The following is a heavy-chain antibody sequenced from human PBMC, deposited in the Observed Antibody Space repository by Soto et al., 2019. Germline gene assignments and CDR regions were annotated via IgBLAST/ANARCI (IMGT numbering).Heavy chain of an antibody. V-gene: IGHV4-30-4*01. CDR3: ARVGEVVYVPPHRAYYRYGMDV. J-gene: IGHJ6*02. Sequence: QVQLQESGPGLVKPSQTLSLTCTVSGDSLSRTDYYWSWIRQPPGKGLEWIGSIYYTGNSHYNPSLTSRVTIPIDTSKSQISLKLTSVTAADTAVYYCARVGEVVYVPPHRAYYRYGMDVWGQGTTVIVSS. D-gene: IGHD2-8*02. CDR2: IYYTGNS. CDR1: GDSLSRTDYY.